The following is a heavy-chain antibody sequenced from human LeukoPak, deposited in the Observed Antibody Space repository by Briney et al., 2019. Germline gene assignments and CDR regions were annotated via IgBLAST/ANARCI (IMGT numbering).Heavy chain of an antibody. D-gene: IGHD2-2*02. CDR2: MNPNSGNT. J-gene: IGHJ5*02. V-gene: IGHV1-8*01. CDR1: GYTFTSYD. CDR3: ARASLLGYCSSTSCYKYNWFDP. Sequence: GASVKVSCKVSGYTFTSYDINWVRQATGQGVEWMGWMNPNSGNTGYAQKFQGRVTMTRNTSISTAYMELSSLRSEDTAVYYCARASLLGYCSSTSCYKYNWFDPWGQGTLVTVSS.